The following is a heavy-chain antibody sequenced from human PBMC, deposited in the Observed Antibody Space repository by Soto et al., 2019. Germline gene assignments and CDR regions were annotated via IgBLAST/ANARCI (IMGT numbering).Heavy chain of an antibody. CDR3: ATIGVSSGHESPDFDS. V-gene: IGHV1-18*01. J-gene: IGHJ4*02. Sequence: QVQLVQSGAEVKKPGASVKVSCKASGYTFNFYGITWVRRAPGQGLEWMGWISGFNGNTNYAADLQGRVTMTTDTSTSTAYMELRGLRSDDTAVYYCATIGVSSGHESPDFDSWGQGTLVTVSS. CDR1: GYTFNFYG. CDR2: ISGFNGNT. D-gene: IGHD3-16*01.